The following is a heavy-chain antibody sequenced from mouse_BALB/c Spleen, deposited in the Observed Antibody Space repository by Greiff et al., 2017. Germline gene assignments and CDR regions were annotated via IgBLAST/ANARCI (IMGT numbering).Heavy chain of an antibody. V-gene: IGHV5-12-1*01. D-gene: IGHD1-2*01. CDR3: ARQPLRLRAMDY. CDR2: ISSGGGST. Sequence: EVKLQESGGGLVKPGGSLKLSCAASGFAFSSYDMSWVRQTPEKRLEWVAYISSGGGSTYYPDTVKGRFTISRDNAKNTLYLQMSSLKSEDTAMYYCARQPLRLRAMDYWGQGTSVTVSS. J-gene: IGHJ4*01. CDR1: GFAFSSYD.